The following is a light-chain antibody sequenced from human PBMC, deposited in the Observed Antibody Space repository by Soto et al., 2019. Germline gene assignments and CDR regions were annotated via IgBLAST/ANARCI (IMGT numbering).Light chain of an antibody. CDR2: EVS. CDR3: SSYTSSSTYV. V-gene: IGLV2-14*01. Sequence: QSALTQPASVSGSPGQSITISCTGTSSDVGGYNYVSWKQQHPGKAPKLMIYEVSNRPSGVSNRFSGSKSGNTASLTISGHQAEDEADYYCSSYTSSSTYVFGSGTKLTVL. J-gene: IGLJ1*01. CDR1: SSDVGGYNY.